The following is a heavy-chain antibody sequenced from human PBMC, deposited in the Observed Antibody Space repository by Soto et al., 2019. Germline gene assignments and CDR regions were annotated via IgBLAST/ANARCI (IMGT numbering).Heavy chain of an antibody. CDR2: ISYDGSNK. CDR3: AKEGAAAGSPVWTLPWFDP. Sequence: QVQLVESGGGVVQPGRSLRLSCAASGFTFSSYGMHWVRQAPGKGLEWVAVISYDGSNKYYADSVKGRFTISRDNSKNTLYLQMNSLRAEDTAVYYCAKEGAAAGSPVWTLPWFDPWGQGTLVTVSS. V-gene: IGHV3-30*18. J-gene: IGHJ5*02. CDR1: GFTFSSYG. D-gene: IGHD6-13*01.